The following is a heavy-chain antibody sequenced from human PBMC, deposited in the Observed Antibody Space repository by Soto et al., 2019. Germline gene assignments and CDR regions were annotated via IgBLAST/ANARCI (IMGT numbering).Heavy chain of an antibody. D-gene: IGHD6-19*01. CDR1: GFTFDDYA. V-gene: IGHV3-9*01. CDR2: ISWNCGSI. CDR3: AKDITGFGSGWSGPFDY. Sequence: EVQLVESGGGLVQPGRSLRLSCAASGFTFDDYAMHWVRQAPGKGLEWVSGISWNCGSIGYADSVKGRFTISRDNAKNSLYLQMNSLRAEDTALYYCAKDITGFGSGWSGPFDYWGQGTLVTVSS. J-gene: IGHJ4*02.